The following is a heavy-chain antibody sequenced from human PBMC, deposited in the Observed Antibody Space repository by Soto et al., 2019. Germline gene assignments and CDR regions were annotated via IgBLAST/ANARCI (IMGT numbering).Heavy chain of an antibody. CDR3: ARDISSGWYFDY. CDR1: GYTFTSYY. CDR2: INPSGGST. V-gene: IGHV1-46*01. J-gene: IGHJ4*02. Sequence: ASVKVSCKASGYTFTSYYMHWVRQAPGQGLEWMGIINPSGGSTIYAQKFQGRVTITRDTSTSTVYMELSSLRSEDTAVYYCARDISSGWYFDYGGQGTLVPVSS. D-gene: IGHD6-19*01.